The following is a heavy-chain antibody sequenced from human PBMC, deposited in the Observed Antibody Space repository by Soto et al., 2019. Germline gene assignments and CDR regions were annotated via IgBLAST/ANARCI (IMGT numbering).Heavy chain of an antibody. V-gene: IGHV1-18*04. CDR3: ARDQIVVVPAAPHGMDV. CDR2: ISAYNGNT. CDR1: GYTFTSYG. D-gene: IGHD2-2*01. Sequence: ASVKVSCKASGYTFTSYGISWVRQAPGQGLEWMGWISAYNGNTNYAQKLQGRVTMTTDTSTSTAYMELRSLRSDDTAVYYCARDQIVVVPAAPHGMDVWGQVSTGTV. J-gene: IGHJ6*02.